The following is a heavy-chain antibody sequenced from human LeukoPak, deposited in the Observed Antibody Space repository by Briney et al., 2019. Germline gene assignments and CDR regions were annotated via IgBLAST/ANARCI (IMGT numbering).Heavy chain of an antibody. V-gene: IGHV4-39*01. Sequence: KPSETLSLTCTVSGGSISSSSYYWGWIRQPPGKGLEWIGSIYYSGSTYYNPSLKSRVTISVDTSKNQFSLKLSSVTAADTAVYYCASHTPRYCSGGSCYFPYYFDYWGQGTLVTVSS. CDR3: ASHTPRYCSGGSCYFPYYFDY. D-gene: IGHD2-15*01. CDR1: GGSISSSSYY. J-gene: IGHJ4*02. CDR2: IYYSGST.